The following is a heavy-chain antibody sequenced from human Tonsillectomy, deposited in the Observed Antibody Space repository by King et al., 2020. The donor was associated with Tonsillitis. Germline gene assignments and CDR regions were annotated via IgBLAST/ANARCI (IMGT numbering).Heavy chain of an antibody. CDR1: GGSISSYY. J-gene: IGHJ1*01. V-gene: IGHV4-59*01. CDR3: SSIPLLGYYGSGPLGYFQH. Sequence: VQLQESGPGLVKPSETLSLTCTVSGGSISSYYWSWIRQPPGKGLEWIGYIYYSGGTNYNPSLKSRVTISVDTSKNQFSLKLSSGTAADTAVYYCSSIPLLGYYGSGPLGYFQHWGQGTLVTVSS. D-gene: IGHD3-10*01. CDR2: IYYSGGT.